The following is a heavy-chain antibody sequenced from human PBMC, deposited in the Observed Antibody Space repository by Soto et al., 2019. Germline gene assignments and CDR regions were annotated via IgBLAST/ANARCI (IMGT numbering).Heavy chain of an antibody. Sequence: ASLKASCKASGYTFTGYYMHWVRQAPGQGLEWMGWINPNSGGTNYAQKLQGRVTMTRDTSISTAYMELSRLRSDDTAVYYCASETEHYYYGMDVWGQGTTVTVSS. V-gene: IGHV1-2*02. CDR3: ASETEHYYYGMDV. CDR1: GYTFTGYY. CDR2: INPNSGGT. J-gene: IGHJ6*02. D-gene: IGHD1-26*01.